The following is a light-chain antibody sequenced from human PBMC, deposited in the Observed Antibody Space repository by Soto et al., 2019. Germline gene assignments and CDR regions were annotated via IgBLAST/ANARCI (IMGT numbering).Light chain of an antibody. J-gene: IGKJ4*01. CDR1: QSVSSNY. CDR2: SAS. CDR3: QQYGGSPRVT. V-gene: IGKV3-20*01. Sequence: EIVLTQSPGTLSLSPGERVTLSCRASQSVSSNYLAWYQQKPGQAPRLLIYSASSRATGIPDRFSGSGSGTDFTLTIHGLEPEYCAVYYCQQYGGSPRVTFGGGTKVEIK.